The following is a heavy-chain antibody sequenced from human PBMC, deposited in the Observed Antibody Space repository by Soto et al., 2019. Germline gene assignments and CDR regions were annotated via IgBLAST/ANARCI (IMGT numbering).Heavy chain of an antibody. J-gene: IGHJ5*02. Sequence: GGSLRLSCAASGCTFSTVAFHWGRQAPGAGLEWVALISQAGRIEKYADSVKGPFTISRDNSKNTLYMPMASLRLEDTGVYYCARAGLPDDFRSGGYWFDPWGQGTQVTVSS. CDR3: ARAGLPDDFRSGGYWFDP. V-gene: IGHV3-30-3*01. D-gene: IGHD3-3*01. CDR1: GCTFSTVA. CDR2: ISQAGRIE.